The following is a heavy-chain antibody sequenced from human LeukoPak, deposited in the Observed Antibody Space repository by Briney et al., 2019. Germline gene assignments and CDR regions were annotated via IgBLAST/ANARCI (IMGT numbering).Heavy chain of an antibody. D-gene: IGHD1-26*01. Sequence: ASVKVSCKTSGYTFTDYYTHWVRQAPGQGLEWMGWINPNSGGTNYAQKFQGRVTMTRDTSISTAYMGLSRLTSDDTAVYYCARDGSFDSWGQGTLVAVSS. CDR1: GYTFTDYY. V-gene: IGHV1-2*02. CDR2: INPNSGGT. CDR3: ARDGSFDS. J-gene: IGHJ4*02.